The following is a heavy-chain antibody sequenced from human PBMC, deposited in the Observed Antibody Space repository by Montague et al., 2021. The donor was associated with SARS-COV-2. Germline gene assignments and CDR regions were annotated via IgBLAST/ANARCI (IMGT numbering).Heavy chain of an antibody. V-gene: IGHV2-5*01. J-gene: IGHJ4*02. CDR1: GFSLDSRGVG. D-gene: IGHD6-19*01. CDR2: IYWNDDK. CDR3: AHRNSGWPIEFAN. Sequence: PALVKPTQTLTLTCTFSGFSLDSRGVGVGWIRQPPGKALECLALIYWNDDKRYSPSLKTRLTVTKDTSKNQVVLTMTDMDPVDTATYFCAHRNSGWPIEFANGGEGARATVPS.